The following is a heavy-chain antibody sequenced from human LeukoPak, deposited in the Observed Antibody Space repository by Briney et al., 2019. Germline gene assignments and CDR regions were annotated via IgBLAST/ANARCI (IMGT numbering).Heavy chain of an antibody. V-gene: IGHV3-48*01. CDR2: INSSSRAI. J-gene: IGHJ4*02. D-gene: IGHD5-24*01. Sequence: GGSLRLSSEAPGFTFSDYSVNWVRQAPGKELEWLSYINSSSRAIYNADSVKGRFTISRDNAKNSLYLQMNRLRAEDTAVYYCARDSVVEMATIETPYFDYWGQGTLGTVSS. CDR1: GFTFSDYS. CDR3: ARDSVVEMATIETPYFDY.